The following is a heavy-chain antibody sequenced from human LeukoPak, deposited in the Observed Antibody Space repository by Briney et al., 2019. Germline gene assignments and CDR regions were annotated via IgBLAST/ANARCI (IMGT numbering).Heavy chain of an antibody. J-gene: IGHJ4*02. Sequence: GGPLRLSCLTSGFTFSDYSMDWVRQAPGKGLEWVSYITGSSSATYYAESVKGRFTISRDNAKNSLYLQMNNLRAEDTAVYYCANLHGGLLSFDGWGQGTLVTVSS. D-gene: IGHD2-15*01. CDR2: ITGSSSAT. V-gene: IGHV3-48*04. CDR1: GFTFSDYS. CDR3: ANLHGGLLSFDG.